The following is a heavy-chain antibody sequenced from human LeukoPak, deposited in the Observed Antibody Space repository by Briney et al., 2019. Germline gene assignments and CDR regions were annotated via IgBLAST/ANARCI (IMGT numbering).Heavy chain of an antibody. CDR3: ARGRGYSYGYLDY. J-gene: IGHJ4*02. CDR2: IYYSGST. V-gene: IGHV4-39*01. CDR1: GGSLSSSSYY. D-gene: IGHD5-18*01. Sequence: PSETLSLTCTVSGGSLSSSSYYWGWIRQPPGKGLEWIGSIYYSGSTYYNPSLKSRVTISVDTSKNQFSLKLSSVTAADTPVYYCARGRGYSYGYLDYWGQGTLVTVSS.